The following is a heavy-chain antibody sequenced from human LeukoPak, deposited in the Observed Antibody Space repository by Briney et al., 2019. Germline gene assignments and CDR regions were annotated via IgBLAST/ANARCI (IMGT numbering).Heavy chain of an antibody. J-gene: IGHJ6*03. CDR3: ARDDFWSGYVYYMDV. D-gene: IGHD3-3*01. CDR2: ISSSGSTI. Sequence: GGSLRLSCAASGFTFSDYYMSWIRQAPGKGLEWVSYISSSGSTIYYAHYVKGRFTISRDNAKNSLYLQMNSLRAEDTAVYYCARDDFWSGYVYYMDVWGKGTTVTVSS. CDR1: GFTFSDYY. V-gene: IGHV3-11*04.